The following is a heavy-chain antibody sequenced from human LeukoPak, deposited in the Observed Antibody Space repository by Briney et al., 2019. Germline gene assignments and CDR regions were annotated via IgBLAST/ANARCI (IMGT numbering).Heavy chain of an antibody. CDR2: IYSGGST. J-gene: IGHJ4*02. V-gene: IGHV3-66*02. Sequence: QPGGSLRLSCAASGFTVSSNYMSWVRQAPGKGLEWVSVIYSGGSTHYADSVKGRFTISRDNSKNTLYLQMNSLRAEDTAVYYCARGVYSYGPLYFDYWGQGTLVTVSS. CDR1: GFTVSSNY. CDR3: ARGVYSYGPLYFDY. D-gene: IGHD5-18*01.